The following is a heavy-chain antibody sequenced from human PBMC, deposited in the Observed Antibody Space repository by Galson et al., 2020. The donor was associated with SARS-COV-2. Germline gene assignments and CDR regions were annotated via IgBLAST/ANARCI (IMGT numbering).Heavy chain of an antibody. J-gene: IGHJ3*02. D-gene: IGHD3-22*01. V-gene: IGHV3-74*01. CDR2: INSDGSST. Sequence: GGSLRLSCAASGFTFSSYWMHWVRQAPGKGLMWVSRINSDGSSTSYADSVKGRFTISRDNAKNTLYLQMNSLRAEDTAVYYCVKEYYYDSSGPLDAFDIWGQGTMVTVSS. CDR1: GFTFSSYW. CDR3: VKEYYYDSSGPLDAFDI.